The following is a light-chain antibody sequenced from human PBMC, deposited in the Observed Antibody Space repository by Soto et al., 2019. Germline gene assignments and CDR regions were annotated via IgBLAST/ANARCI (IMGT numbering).Light chain of an antibody. Sequence: QSALTQPASVSGSPGQSITISCTGTRSDVGSYNLVSWYQQHPGKAPKLMIYEVSKRPSGVSNRFSGSKSGNTASLTISGLQAEDEADYYCCSYAGSSTFVVFGGGTQLTVL. CDR1: RSDVGSYNL. CDR2: EVS. CDR3: CSYAGSSTFVV. J-gene: IGLJ2*01. V-gene: IGLV2-23*02.